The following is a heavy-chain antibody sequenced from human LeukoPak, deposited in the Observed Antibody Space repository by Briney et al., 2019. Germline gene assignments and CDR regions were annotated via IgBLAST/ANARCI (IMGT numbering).Heavy chain of an antibody. J-gene: IGHJ6*03. Sequence: TVSVSSKPSGGSFSTFAITWVPRAPGQGLEWMGRIIPVFGTTTYAQRFQGRVTITADMDSSTAYLGLTSLTSEDTALYFCARQGALRQDYYMDVWGNGTTVIVSS. V-gene: IGHV1-69*06. CDR1: GGSFSTFA. CDR2: IIPVFGTT. CDR3: ARQGALRQDYYMDV.